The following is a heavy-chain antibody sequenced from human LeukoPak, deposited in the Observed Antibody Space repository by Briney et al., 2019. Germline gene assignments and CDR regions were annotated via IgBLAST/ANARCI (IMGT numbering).Heavy chain of an antibody. V-gene: IGHV3-7*01. CDR1: GFTFSSYW. D-gene: IGHD6-13*01. J-gene: IGHJ4*02. Sequence: GGSLRLSCAASGFTFSSYWMSWVRQAPGKGLEWVANIKQDGSEKHYVDSVKGRFTISRDNAKNSLYLQMNSLRAEDTAVYYCARDLLSSSWYVFDYWGQGTLVTVSS. CDR3: ARDLLSSSWYVFDY. CDR2: IKQDGSEK.